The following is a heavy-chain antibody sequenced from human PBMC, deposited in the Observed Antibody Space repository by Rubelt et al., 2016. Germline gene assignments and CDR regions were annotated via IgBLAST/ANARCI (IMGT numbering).Heavy chain of an antibody. Sequence: VQLAESGGGLVKPGGSLRLSCAASGFTFSDYNMSWIRQAPGKGLEWVSYISSSGSTIYSADSMKGRFTISRDNAKNSLSLQMNSLRADETAVYYCATHNDWSFNYWGQGTLVTVSS. CDR2: ISSSGSTI. CDR1: GFTFSDYN. V-gene: IGHV3-11*04. D-gene: IGHD3-9*01. CDR3: ATHNDWSFNY. J-gene: IGHJ4*02.